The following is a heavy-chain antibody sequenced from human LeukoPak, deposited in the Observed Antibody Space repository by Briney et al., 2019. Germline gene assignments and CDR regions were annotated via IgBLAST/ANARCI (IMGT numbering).Heavy chain of an antibody. Sequence: ASVKVSCKASGYTFNSYGISWVRQAPGRGLEWMGWISAYTGNTIYAQKFQGRVTMTTDTSTSTAYMELSSLRSEDTAVYYCATGGPSGSYYGDYWGQGTLVTVSS. CDR2: ISAYTGNT. CDR1: GYTFNSYG. D-gene: IGHD1-26*01. CDR3: ATGGPSGSYYGDY. V-gene: IGHV1-18*01. J-gene: IGHJ4*02.